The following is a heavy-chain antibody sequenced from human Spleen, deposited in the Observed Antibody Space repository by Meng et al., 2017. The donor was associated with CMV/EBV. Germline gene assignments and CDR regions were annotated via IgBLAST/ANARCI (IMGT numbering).Heavy chain of an antibody. CDR3: PSQLGVVAVIVDY. D-gene: IGHD2-21*02. CDR2: IYCGRST. V-gene: IGHV4-39*07. J-gene: IGHJ4*02. CDR1: GDSISSSSYP. Sequence: SETLSLTCSVPGDSISSSSYPWGWIRQPPGEGREWIGTIYCGRSTSYNTSLKSRVTLSVDTSKNQLSLKMTSVTAADTALYYCPSQLGVVAVIVDYWGQGTLVTVSS.